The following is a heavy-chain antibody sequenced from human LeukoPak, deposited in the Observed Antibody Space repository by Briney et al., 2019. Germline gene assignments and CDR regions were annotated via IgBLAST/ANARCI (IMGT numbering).Heavy chain of an antibody. CDR1: GVSINRFY. Sequence: SETLSLTCTTSGVSINRFYWSWVRQPPGKGLEWIGNIYSGVPTYFNPSLKSRVTISVDTSKNQFSLNLTSVTAAGTAMYYCVQTTGWPGFDYWGQGTLGTVSS. CDR2: IYSGVPT. J-gene: IGHJ4*02. CDR3: VQTTGWPGFDY. V-gene: IGHV4-4*09. D-gene: IGHD1-1*01.